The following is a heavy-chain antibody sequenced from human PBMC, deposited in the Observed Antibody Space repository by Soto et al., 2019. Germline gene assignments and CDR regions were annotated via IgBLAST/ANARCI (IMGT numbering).Heavy chain of an antibody. D-gene: IGHD2-21*01. CDR2: ISAYNGNT. CDR1: GYNFISHS. V-gene: IGHV1-18*01. J-gene: IGHJ6*02. CDR3: ARCAFCGGAPGCRDMDV. Sequence: QIQLVQSGGEVKKPGASVKVSCKSSGYNFISHSITWVRQAPGQGLEWMGRISAYNGNTNHAQKFQGRLTMTTDTSTSTAYTEPRSLRSDDTAVYYCARCAFCGGAPGCRDMDVWGQGTTVTVSS.